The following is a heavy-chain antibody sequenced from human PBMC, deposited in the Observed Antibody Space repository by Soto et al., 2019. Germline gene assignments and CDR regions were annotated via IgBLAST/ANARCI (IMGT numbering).Heavy chain of an antibody. V-gene: IGHV1-46*03. Sequence: QVQLVQSGAEVKKPGASVKVSCKASGYTLTDYYIHWVRQAPGQGPEWVGIIYPRGGGTSYAQNIQGRVTTTSYTSSNTVYLKLSSMTSDDTAVYDCARNSLSGAFDIWGQGTMVTVSS. CDR1: GYTLTDYY. D-gene: IGHD3-10*01. J-gene: IGHJ3*02. CDR2: IYPRGGGT. CDR3: ARNSLSGAFDI.